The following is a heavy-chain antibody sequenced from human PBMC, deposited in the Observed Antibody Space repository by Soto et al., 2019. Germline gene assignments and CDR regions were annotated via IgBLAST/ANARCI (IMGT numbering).Heavy chain of an antibody. CDR2: IYYSGST. D-gene: IGHD3-10*01. V-gene: IGHV4-61*01. CDR1: GGSVSSGSYY. CDR3: ARDRSAGFGFDP. Sequence: QVQLQESGPGLVKPSETLFLTCTVSGGSVSSGSYYWSWIRQPPGKGLEWIGYIYYSGSTNYNPSLKSRVTISVDTSKNQFSLKLSSVTAADTAVYYCARDRSAGFGFDPWGQGTLVTVSS. J-gene: IGHJ5*02.